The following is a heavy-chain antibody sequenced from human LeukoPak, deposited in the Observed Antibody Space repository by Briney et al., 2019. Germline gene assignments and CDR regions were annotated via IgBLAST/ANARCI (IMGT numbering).Heavy chain of an antibody. V-gene: IGHV3-21*01. J-gene: IGHJ4*02. D-gene: IGHD3-10*01. CDR1: GFTFSSYC. CDR2: ISSSSSYI. CDR3: ARDGFGELDY. Sequence: GGSLRLSCAASGFTFSSYCMNWVRQAPGKGLEWVSSISSSSSYIYYADSVKGRFTISRDNAKNSLYLQMNSLRAEDTAVYYCARDGFGELDYWGQGTLVTVSS.